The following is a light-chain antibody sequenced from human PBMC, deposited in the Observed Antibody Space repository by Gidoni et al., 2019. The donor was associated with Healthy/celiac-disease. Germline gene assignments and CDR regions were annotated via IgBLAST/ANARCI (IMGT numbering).Light chain of an antibody. Sequence: DIVMTQSPDSLAVSLGARATINCKSSQSVLYSSNNKNYLAWYQQKPGQPPKLLIYWASTRESGVPDRFSGSGSGTDFTLTISSLQAEDVAVYYCQQYYSQGTFGQGTKVEIK. CDR1: QSVLYSSNNKNY. J-gene: IGKJ1*01. CDR3: QQYYSQGT. CDR2: WAS. V-gene: IGKV4-1*01.